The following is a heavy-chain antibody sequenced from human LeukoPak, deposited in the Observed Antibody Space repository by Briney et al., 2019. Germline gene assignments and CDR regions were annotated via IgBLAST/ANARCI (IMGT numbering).Heavy chain of an antibody. CDR2: ISPNSGGT. Sequence: ASVKVSCKASGYTFTGYYMHWVRQAAGQGLEWMGWISPNSGGTNYAQKFQGRVTMTRDTSISTAYMELSRLRSDDPAVYYCARGDYGDYPNYYYYGMDVWGQGTTVTVSS. CDR3: ARGDYGDYPNYYYYGMDV. J-gene: IGHJ6*02. V-gene: IGHV1-2*02. D-gene: IGHD4-17*01. CDR1: GYTFTGYY.